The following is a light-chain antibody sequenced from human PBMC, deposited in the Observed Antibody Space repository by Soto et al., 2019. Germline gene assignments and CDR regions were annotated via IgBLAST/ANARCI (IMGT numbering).Light chain of an antibody. V-gene: IGKV1-16*02. CDR3: QQYMRYPVT. J-gene: IGKJ5*01. CDR1: QDISNF. Sequence: DIQMTQSPSSLSASVGDRVTITCRASQDISNFLAWFRQKPGKAPKSLISAASSLQSGVPSKFSGSGSGTDFTLTINSLQPDDSATYYCQQYMRYPVTFGQGTRLEIK. CDR2: AAS.